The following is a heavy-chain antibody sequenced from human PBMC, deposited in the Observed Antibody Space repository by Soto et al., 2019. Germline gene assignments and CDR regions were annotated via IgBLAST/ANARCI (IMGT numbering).Heavy chain of an antibody. CDR2: IYSGGYT. V-gene: IGHV3-53*01. Sequence: EVQLVESGGGLIQPGGSLRLSCAVSGFTVSNNYMSWVRQAPGKGLEGVSVIYSGGYTAYGDSVKGRFTISRDNSKNTIFLQKNRQGTPVPAVFYWGTRPGGGGYWGQGTLVTVSS. CDR3: GTRPGGGGY. D-gene: IGHD3-10*01. J-gene: IGHJ4*02. CDR1: GFTVSNNY.